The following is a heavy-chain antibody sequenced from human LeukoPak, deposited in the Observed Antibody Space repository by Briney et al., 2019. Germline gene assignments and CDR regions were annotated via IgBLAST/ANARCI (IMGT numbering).Heavy chain of an antibody. CDR1: GSTFSSYG. Sequence: GGSLRLSCAASGSTFSSYGMHWVRQAPGKGLEWVAVISYDGSNKYYADSVKGRFTISRDNSKNTLYLQMNSLRAEDTAVYYCAKLRGYSYGYSYFDYWGQGTLVTVSS. CDR2: ISYDGSNK. D-gene: IGHD5-18*01. V-gene: IGHV3-30*18. CDR3: AKLRGYSYGYSYFDY. J-gene: IGHJ4*02.